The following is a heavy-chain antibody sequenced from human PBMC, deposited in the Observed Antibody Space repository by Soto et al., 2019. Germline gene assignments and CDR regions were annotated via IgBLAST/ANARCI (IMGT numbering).Heavy chain of an antibody. V-gene: IGHV3-30-3*01. CDR1: GFTFSSYA. CDR2: ISYDGSNK. CDR3: ARGYYFGSGSYYNVPMDV. J-gene: IGHJ6*02. D-gene: IGHD3-10*01. Sequence: PGGSLRLSCAASGFTFSSYAMHWVRQAPGKGLEWVAVISYDGSNKYYADSVKGRFTISRDNSKNTLYLQMNSLRDEDTAVYYCARGYYFGSGSYYNVPMDVWGQGTTVTVSS.